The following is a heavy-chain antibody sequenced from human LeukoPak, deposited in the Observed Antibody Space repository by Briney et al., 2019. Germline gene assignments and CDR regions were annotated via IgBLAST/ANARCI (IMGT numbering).Heavy chain of an antibody. J-gene: IGHJ5*02. D-gene: IGHD6-19*01. V-gene: IGHV3-11*01. CDR3: ARDLEGSGWVRRWFDP. CDR1: GFTFSSYA. Sequence: GGSLRLSCAASGFTFSSYAMSWIRQAPGRGLEWVSYITSSGSTMYYADSLKGRFTISRDNAKNSLYLQMNSLRAEDTAVYYYARDLEGSGWVRRWFDPWGQGTLVTVSS. CDR2: ITSSGSTM.